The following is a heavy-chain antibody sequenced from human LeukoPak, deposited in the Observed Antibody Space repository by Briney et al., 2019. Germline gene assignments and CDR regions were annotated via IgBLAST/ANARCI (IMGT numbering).Heavy chain of an antibody. V-gene: IGHV3-23*01. CDR3: ATQSLLYGDYVAYFDY. CDR2: ISGSGGST. J-gene: IGHJ4*02. CDR1: GFTFSSYA. D-gene: IGHD4-17*01. Sequence: GGSLRLSCAASGFTFSSYAMSWVRQAPGKGLEWVSAISGSGGSTYYADSVKGRFTISRDNSKNTLYLQMNSLRAEDTAVYYCATQSLLYGDYVAYFDYWGQGTLVTVSS.